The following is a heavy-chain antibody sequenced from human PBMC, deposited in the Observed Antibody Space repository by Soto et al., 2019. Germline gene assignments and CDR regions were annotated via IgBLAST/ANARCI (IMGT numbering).Heavy chain of an antibody. CDR1: GGSVNSGGYY. CDR3: ARGDHGPRRFYFDT. V-gene: IGHV4-61*03. D-gene: IGHD2-8*01. Sequence: SETLSLTCTVSGGSVNSGGYYWSWIRQPPGKGLEWIGFIFYNGGTSYNPPLGSRVAISADTSKTLFSLNLNFVTAADTAVYYCARGDHGPRRFYFDTWGQGTLVTVSS. J-gene: IGHJ4*02. CDR2: IFYNGGT.